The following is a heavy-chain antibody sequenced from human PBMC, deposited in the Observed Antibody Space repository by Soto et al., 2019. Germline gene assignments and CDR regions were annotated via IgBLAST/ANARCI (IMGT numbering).Heavy chain of an antibody. CDR1: GGSISGGHW. Sequence: SETLPLTCVVSGGSISGGHWWNWVRQPPGKGLEWIGEIYHGGSTNYNPSLKSRVTISADKSKNQFSLRLRSVTAADTAVYYCARVAYCGGDCHPNWFDPWGQGTLVTVSS. CDR2: IYHGGST. D-gene: IGHD2-21*02. J-gene: IGHJ5*02. CDR3: ARVAYCGGDCHPNWFDP. V-gene: IGHV4-4*02.